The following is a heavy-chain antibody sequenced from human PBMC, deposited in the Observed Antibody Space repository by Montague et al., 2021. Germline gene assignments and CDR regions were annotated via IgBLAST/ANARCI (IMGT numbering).Heavy chain of an antibody. CDR2: INGNSINI. CDR1: GFIFNNYV. V-gene: IGHV3-9*01. D-gene: IGHD3-22*01. J-gene: IGHJ4*02. CDR3: VKDTRDYYPDF. Sequence: SLRLSCAASGFIFNNYVMNWVRQAPGKGLEWVSGINGNSINIDYADSVKGRLTISRDNAKNSLYLQMNSLRAEDTAFYYCVKDTRDYYPDFWGQGILVTVSS.